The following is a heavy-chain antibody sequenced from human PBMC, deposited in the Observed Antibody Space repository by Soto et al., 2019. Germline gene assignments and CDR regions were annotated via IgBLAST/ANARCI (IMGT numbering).Heavy chain of an antibody. Sequence: QVQLVESGGGLVKPGGSLRLSCAASGFTFGAYSMNWIRQAPGKGLEWVSYISSSTGSITKYADSVKGRFAISRDNAKNSLYLQMNSLRAEDTAVYYCARPRGTVTNDAIDIWGHGTMVTVSS. J-gene: IGHJ3*02. CDR3: ARPRGTVTNDAIDI. CDR2: ISSSTGSIT. V-gene: IGHV3-11*01. D-gene: IGHD4-17*01. CDR1: GFTFGAYS.